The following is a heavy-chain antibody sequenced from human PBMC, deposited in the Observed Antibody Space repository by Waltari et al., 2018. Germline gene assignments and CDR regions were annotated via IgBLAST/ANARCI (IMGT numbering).Heavy chain of an antibody. CDR3: TRGWLRTGFDY. J-gene: IGHJ4*02. CDR1: GAGVSNGG. D-gene: IGHD5-12*01. Sequence: QVQLQASGPGLVQPSQTLSLTSALSGAGVSNGGRNWIRQSPSRGLEWLGRTYYKSKWNIDYAVTVQSRININADPSKNQVSLQLNSVTPEDTAVYYCTRGWLRTGFDYWGQGISVTVSS. V-gene: IGHV6-1*01. CDR2: TYYKSKWNI.